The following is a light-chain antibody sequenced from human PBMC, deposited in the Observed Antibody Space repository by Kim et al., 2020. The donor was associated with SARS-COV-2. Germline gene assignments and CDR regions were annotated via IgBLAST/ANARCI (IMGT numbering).Light chain of an antibody. V-gene: IGLV3-1*01. Sequence: SVSPEQPASITCSGDKLGDKYACWYQQKPGQPPVLVIYQNNKRPARIPERFSGANSGNTATLTISGTQAMDEADYYCQAWDSSTVVFGGGTQLTVL. CDR3: QAWDSSTVV. CDR1: KLGDKY. CDR2: QNN. J-gene: IGLJ2*01.